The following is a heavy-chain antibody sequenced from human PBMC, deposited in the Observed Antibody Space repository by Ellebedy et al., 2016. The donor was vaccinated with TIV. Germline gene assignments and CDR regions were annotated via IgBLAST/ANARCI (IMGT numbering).Heavy chain of an antibody. V-gene: IGHV1-69*13. J-gene: IGHJ6*03. Sequence: ASVKVSXXPSGGTFSSYAVSWVRQATGQGREWMGGIIGMFGTTTYAQKFQGRITVSADESTSTAYMELTSLRSDDTAVYYCARAHTYYFYYMGVWGKGTTVTVSS. CDR2: IIGMFGTT. CDR3: ARAHTYYFYYMGV. CDR1: GGTFSSYA.